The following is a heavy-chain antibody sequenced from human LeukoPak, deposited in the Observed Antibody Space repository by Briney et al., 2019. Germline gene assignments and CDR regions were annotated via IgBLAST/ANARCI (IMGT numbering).Heavy chain of an antibody. V-gene: IGHV4-34*01. CDR3: ARSFSGTVIFRY. CDR2: INHSGST. D-gene: IGHD3/OR15-3a*01. Sequence: SETLSLTCAVCGGSFSGYYWSWIRQPPGKGLEWIGEINHSGSTNYNPSLKSRVTISVDTSKYQFSLKLSSVTAADTAVYYCARSFSGTVIFRYWGQGTLVTVSS. CDR1: GGSFSGYY. J-gene: IGHJ4*02.